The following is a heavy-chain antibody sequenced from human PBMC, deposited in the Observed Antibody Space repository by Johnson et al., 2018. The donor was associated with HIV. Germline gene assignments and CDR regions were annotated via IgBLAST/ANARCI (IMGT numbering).Heavy chain of an antibody. CDR3: ASVVGATLGAFDI. CDR1: GFTFDDYG. Sequence: VQLVESGGGLVQPGGSLRLSCAASGFTFDDYGMSWVRQAPGKGLEWVSGINWNGGSTGYADSVKGRFTISRDNAKHSLYLQMNSLRAEDTAVYYCASVVGATLGAFDIWGQGTMVTVSS. D-gene: IGHD1-26*01. J-gene: IGHJ3*02. V-gene: IGHV3-20*04. CDR2: INWNGGST.